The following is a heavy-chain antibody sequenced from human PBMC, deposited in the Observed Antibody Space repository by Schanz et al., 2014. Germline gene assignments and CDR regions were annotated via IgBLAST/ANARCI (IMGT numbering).Heavy chain of an antibody. D-gene: IGHD3-10*01. CDR1: GFTFSSHW. CDR2: INSVGSNT. V-gene: IGHV3-74*02. J-gene: IGHJ3*02. CDR3: AKGRFGELSAFDI. Sequence: EVQLLESGGGLVQPGGSLRLSCAASGFTFSSHWMHWVRQDPGKGLVWVARINSVGSNTDYADSVTGRFTISRDNAKNTLYLQMNSLRAEDTAVYYCAKGRFGELSAFDIWGQGTMGTVSS.